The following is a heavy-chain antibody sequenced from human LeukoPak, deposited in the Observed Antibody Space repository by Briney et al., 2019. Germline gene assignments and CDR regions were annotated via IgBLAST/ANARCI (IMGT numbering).Heavy chain of an antibody. V-gene: IGHV4-39*01. J-gene: IGHJ6*03. Sequence: PSETLSLTCTVSGGSISSSSYYWDWIRQPPGKGLEWIGNIDYSGSTYYNPSLKSRVTISVDTSKNQFSLKLRSVTAADTAVYYCARLRRPVSRLSNWNDERVSRYRGMGFYYTDVWGKGTTVTVSS. CDR2: IDYSGST. CDR3: ARLRRPVSRLSNWNDERVSRYRGMGFYYTDV. D-gene: IGHD1-20*01. CDR1: GGSISSSSYY.